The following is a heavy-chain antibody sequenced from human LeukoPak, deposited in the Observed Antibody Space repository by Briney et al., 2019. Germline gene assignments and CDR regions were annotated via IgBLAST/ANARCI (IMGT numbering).Heavy chain of an antibody. CDR1: GGSISSSSYY. D-gene: IGHD5-24*01. CDR2: IYYSGST. V-gene: IGHV4-39*01. J-gene: IGHJ4*02. Sequence: SETLSLTCTVSGGSISSSSYYWGWIRQPPGKGLEWIGSIYYSGSTYYNPSLKSRVTISVDTSKNQFSLKLSSVTAADTAVYYCARRISGGRWLQFPFDYWGQGTLVTVSS. CDR3: ARRISGGRWLQFPFDY.